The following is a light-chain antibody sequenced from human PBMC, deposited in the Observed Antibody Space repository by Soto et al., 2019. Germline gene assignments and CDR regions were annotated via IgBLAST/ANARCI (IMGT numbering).Light chain of an antibody. CDR1: NIGSKN. V-gene: IGLV3-9*01. Sequence: SYELTQPLSVSVALGQTARITCGGNNIGSKNVHWYQQKPGQAPVLVIYRDDNRPSGIPERFSGSNSGNTATLTITRAQAGDDADYYCKVWDRSTVVFGGGTQLTV. CDR2: RDD. CDR3: KVWDRSTVV. J-gene: IGLJ2*01.